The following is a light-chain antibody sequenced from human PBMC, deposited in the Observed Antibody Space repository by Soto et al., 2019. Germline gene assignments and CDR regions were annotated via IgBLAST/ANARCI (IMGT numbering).Light chain of an antibody. J-gene: IGLJ2*01. V-gene: IGLV8-61*01. CDR2: STN. CDR1: SASVLTSYY. Sequence: QTVVSQEPSFSVSPGETVTLTCGLTSASVLTSYYPSWYQQTLGQAPRTLIYSTNIRSSGVPDRFSGSILGNKAALTITGAQADDESDYYCALYVGSGTVVFGGGTKLTVL. CDR3: ALYVGSGTVV.